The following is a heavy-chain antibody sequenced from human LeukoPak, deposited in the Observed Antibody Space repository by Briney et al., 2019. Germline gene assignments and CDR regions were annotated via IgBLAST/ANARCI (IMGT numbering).Heavy chain of an antibody. V-gene: IGHV1-69*04. J-gene: IGHJ4*02. CDR3: AAEYSSPFNFDY. CDR1: GGTFSSYA. D-gene: IGHD6-13*01. CDR2: IIPILGIA. Sequence: SVKVSCKASGGTFSSYAISWVRQAPGQGLEWMGRIIPILGIANYAQKFQGRVTITADKSTSTAYMELSSLRSEDTAVYYCAAEYSSPFNFDYWGQGTLVTVSS.